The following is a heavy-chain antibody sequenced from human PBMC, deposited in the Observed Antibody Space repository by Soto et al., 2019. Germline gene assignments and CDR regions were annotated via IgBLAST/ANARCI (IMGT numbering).Heavy chain of an antibody. CDR1: GYSFTNYN. J-gene: IGHJ3*02. Sequence: QVHLVQSGAEVRKPGASVKVSCKASGYSFTNYNIGWVRQAPGQGLEWLGWISTYNGNRNYAQKFQGRVTMTTDASTSTADMELRGLSPDDTAVYYCAREVGGTFFEALDTWGQGTRVTVSS. V-gene: IGHV1-18*01. CDR2: ISTYNGNR. D-gene: IGHD1-26*01. CDR3: AREVGGTFFEALDT.